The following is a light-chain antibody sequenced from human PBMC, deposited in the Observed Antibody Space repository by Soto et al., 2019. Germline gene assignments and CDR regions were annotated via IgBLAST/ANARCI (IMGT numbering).Light chain of an antibody. CDR3: ATWSDSLKGWV. Sequence: QSALTQPPSASRTPGQRVTIPCSGSSSDIGSNSVNWYQQLPGAAPRLLIYGNDHRPSGVPDRFSASKSGTSASLAISGLRSEDEAFYYCATWSDSLKGWVFGGGTKLTVL. J-gene: IGLJ3*02. CDR2: GND. CDR1: SSDIGSNS. V-gene: IGLV1-44*01.